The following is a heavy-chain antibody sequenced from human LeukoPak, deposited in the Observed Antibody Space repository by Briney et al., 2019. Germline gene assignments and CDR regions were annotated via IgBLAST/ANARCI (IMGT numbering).Heavy chain of an antibody. Sequence: GGSLRLSCAASGFTFSNAWMSWVRQAPGKGLEWVGRIKSKTDGGTTDYAAPVKGRFTISRDDSKNTLYLQMNSLKTEDTAVYYCAREDASGSYYRSLDYWGQGTLVTVSS. D-gene: IGHD3-10*01. V-gene: IGHV3-15*01. CDR2: IKSKTDGGTT. CDR1: GFTFSNAW. CDR3: AREDASGSYYRSLDY. J-gene: IGHJ4*02.